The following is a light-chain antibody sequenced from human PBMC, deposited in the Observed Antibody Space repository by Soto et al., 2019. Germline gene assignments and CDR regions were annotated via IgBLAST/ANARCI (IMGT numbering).Light chain of an antibody. J-gene: IGKJ1*01. CDR2: DAS. CDR3: QQYNSYPWT. Sequence: DIQMTQSPSTLSASVGDRVTITCRASQSISSWLAWYQQKPGKAPKLLIYDASSLESGVPSRFSGSGSGTEFTLTISSLQPDGFATYYWQQYNSYPWTFGQGTRVEIK. CDR1: QSISSW. V-gene: IGKV1-5*01.